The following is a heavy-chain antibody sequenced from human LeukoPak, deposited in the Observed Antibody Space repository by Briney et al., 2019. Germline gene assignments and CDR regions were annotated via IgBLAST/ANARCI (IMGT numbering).Heavy chain of an antibody. CDR2: INWDNDGI. CDR3: VRDDYNTLGYNFHY. CDR1: GFTFADHA. Sequence: QTGTSLRLSCVASGFTFADHAMHWVRRAPGQGLEWVTGINWDNDGIVYAASVRGRFTVSRDNAKNTLYLQMNRLRPEDTAFYYCVRDDYNTLGYNFHYWGQGTLVTVSS. D-gene: IGHD1-1*01. V-gene: IGHV3-9*01. J-gene: IGHJ4*02.